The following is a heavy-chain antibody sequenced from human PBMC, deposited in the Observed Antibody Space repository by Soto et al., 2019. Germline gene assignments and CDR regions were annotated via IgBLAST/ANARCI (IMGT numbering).Heavy chain of an antibody. CDR2: ISGDGGST. CDR1: GFTFDDYA. D-gene: IGHD2-15*01. CDR3: VVVAARGAYFQH. V-gene: IGHV3-43*02. Sequence: GGSLRLSCAASGFTFDDYAMHWVRQAPGKGLEWVSLISGDGGSTYYADSVKGRFTISRDNSKNSLYLQMNSLRTEDTAVYYCVVVAARGAYFQHWGQGTLVTVSS. J-gene: IGHJ1*01.